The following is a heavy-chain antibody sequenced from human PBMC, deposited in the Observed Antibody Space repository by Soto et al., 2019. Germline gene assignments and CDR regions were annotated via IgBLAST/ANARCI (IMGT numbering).Heavy chain of an antibody. CDR2: IYYSGST. J-gene: IGHJ5*02. CDR1: GGSISSGGYY. Sequence: PSETLSLTCTVSGGSISSGGYYWSWIRQHPGKGLEWIGYIYYSGSTYYNPSLKSRVTISVDTPKNQFSLKLSSVTAADTAVYYCARVPAVPAAMAFDPWGQGTQVTVSS. D-gene: IGHD2-2*01. V-gene: IGHV4-31*03. CDR3: ARVPAVPAAMAFDP.